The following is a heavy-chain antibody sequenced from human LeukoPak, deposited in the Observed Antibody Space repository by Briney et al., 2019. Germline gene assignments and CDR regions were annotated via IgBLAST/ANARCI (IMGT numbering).Heavy chain of an antibody. Sequence: GRSLRLSCAASGFTFRSYGMHWVRQAPGKGLEWVSVIYSGGSTYYADSVKGRFTISRDISKNTLYLQMNSLRAEDTAVYYCARWASSVDCWGQRTLVTVSS. CDR1: GFTFRSYG. V-gene: IGHV3-66*01. CDR2: IYSGGST. CDR3: ARWASSVDC. D-gene: IGHD6-6*01. J-gene: IGHJ4*02.